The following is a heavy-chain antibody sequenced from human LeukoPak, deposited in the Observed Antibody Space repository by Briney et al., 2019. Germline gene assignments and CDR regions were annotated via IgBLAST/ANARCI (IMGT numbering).Heavy chain of an antibody. J-gene: IGHJ5*02. V-gene: IGHV4-34*01. D-gene: IGHD3-10*01. Sequence: SETLSLTCAVSGGSFSGYYWSWIRQPPGKGLEWIGEINHSGSTNYNPSIKSRVTISVDTSKNQFSLKLSSVTAADTAVYYCARGLEYYYGSGSPSGWFDPWGEGTLVTVSS. CDR3: ARGLEYYYGSGSPSGWFDP. CDR2: INHSGST. CDR1: GGSFSGYY.